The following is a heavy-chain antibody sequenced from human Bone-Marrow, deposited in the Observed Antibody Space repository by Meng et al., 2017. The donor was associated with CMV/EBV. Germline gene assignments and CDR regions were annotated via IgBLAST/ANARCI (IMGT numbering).Heavy chain of an antibody. Sequence: GGSLRLSCAASGFTFSSYSMNWVRQAPGKGLEWVSSISSSSSYIYYADSVKGRFTISRDNAKNSLYLQMNSLRAEDTAVYYCASLGGSSRYYYYYGMDVWGQGTTFTVSS. CDR1: GFTFSSYS. J-gene: IGHJ6*02. D-gene: IGHD6-6*01. CDR2: ISSSSSYI. V-gene: IGHV3-21*01. CDR3: ASLGGSSRYYYYYGMDV.